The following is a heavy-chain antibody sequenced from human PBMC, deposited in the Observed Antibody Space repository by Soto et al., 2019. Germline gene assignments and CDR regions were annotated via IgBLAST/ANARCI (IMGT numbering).Heavy chain of an antibody. CDR2: IKSKTDGGTT. Sequence: GGSLRLSCAASGFTFSNAWMKWVRQAPGKGLEWVGRIKSKTDGGTTDYAAPVKGRFTISRDDSKNMLYLQMNSLKIEDTAVYYCSLSYYYYGMDVWGQGTTVTVSS. CDR1: GFTFSNAW. J-gene: IGHJ6*02. CDR3: SLSYYYYGMDV. V-gene: IGHV3-15*07.